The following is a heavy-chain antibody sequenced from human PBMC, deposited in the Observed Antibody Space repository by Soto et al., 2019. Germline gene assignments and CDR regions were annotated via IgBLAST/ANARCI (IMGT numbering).Heavy chain of an antibody. CDR3: AKWTGGYCSGGRCYLDAPFDY. D-gene: IGHD2-15*01. J-gene: IGHJ4*02. CDR1: GFTFSNYA. CDR2: ISGSAAST. V-gene: IGHV3-23*01. Sequence: EVHLLESGGDLVQPGGSLRLSCAASGFTFSNYAMSWVRQAPGKGLDWVSGISGSAASTFYADSVKGRFTIARDNSKNPLYLQMNSLRAEDTAVYYCAKWTGGYCSGGRCYLDAPFDYWGQGTLVTVSS.